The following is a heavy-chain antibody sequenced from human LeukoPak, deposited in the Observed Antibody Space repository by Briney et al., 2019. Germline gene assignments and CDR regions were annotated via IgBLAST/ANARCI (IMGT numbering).Heavy chain of an antibody. V-gene: IGHV3-66*01. D-gene: IGHD2-21*02. CDR2: IYSGGST. CDR1: GFTVSSNY. J-gene: IGHJ3*02. Sequence: GGSLRLSCAASGFTVSSNYMSWVRQAPGKGLEWVSVIYSGGSTYYADSVKGRFTISRDNSKNTLYLQMNSLRAEDTAVYYCARTKDRGGDWGAFDIWGQGTMVTVSS. CDR3: ARTKDRGGDWGAFDI.